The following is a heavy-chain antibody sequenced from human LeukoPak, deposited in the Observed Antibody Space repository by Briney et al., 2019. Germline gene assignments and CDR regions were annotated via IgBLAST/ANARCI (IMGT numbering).Heavy chain of an antibody. D-gene: IGHD6-19*01. Sequence: PSETLSLTCTVSGGSISSYYWSWIRQPPGKGLEWIGYIYYSGSTNYNPSLKSRVTISVDTSKNQFSLKLSSVTAADTAVYYCAREVAVAGSHAFDIWGQGTMVTVSS. CDR1: GGSISSYY. V-gene: IGHV4-59*01. CDR3: AREVAVAGSHAFDI. CDR2: IYYSGST. J-gene: IGHJ3*02.